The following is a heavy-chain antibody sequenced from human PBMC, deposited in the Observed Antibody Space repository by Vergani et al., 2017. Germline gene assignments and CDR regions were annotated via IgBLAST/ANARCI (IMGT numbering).Heavy chain of an antibody. CDR3: AISPFCSGGSCYFDY. D-gene: IGHD2-15*01. V-gene: IGHV4-34*01. Sequence: QVQLQQWGAGLLKPSETLSLTCAVYGGSFSGYYWSWIRHPPGKGLEWIGEINHSGSTNYNPSLKSRVTISVDTSKNQFSLKLSSVTAADTAVYYCAISPFCSGGSCYFDYWGQGTLVTVSS. J-gene: IGHJ4*02. CDR2: INHSGST. CDR1: GGSFSGYY.